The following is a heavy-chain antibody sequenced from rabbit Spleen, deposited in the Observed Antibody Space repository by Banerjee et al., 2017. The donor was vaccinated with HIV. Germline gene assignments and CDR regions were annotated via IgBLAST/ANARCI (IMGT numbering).Heavy chain of an antibody. CDR3: ARDAGTSFSTYGMDL. CDR2: IAGSSSGFT. D-gene: IGHD8-1*01. CDR1: GFTLSSAYM. V-gene: IGHV1S45*01. J-gene: IGHJ6*01. Sequence: QEQLKESGGGLVQPGGSLKLSCKASGFTLSSAYMNWVRQAPGKGLEWISCIAGSSSGFTYSATWAKGRFTISKTSSTTVTLQMTSLTAADTATYFCARDAGTSFSTYGMDLWGPGTLVTVS.